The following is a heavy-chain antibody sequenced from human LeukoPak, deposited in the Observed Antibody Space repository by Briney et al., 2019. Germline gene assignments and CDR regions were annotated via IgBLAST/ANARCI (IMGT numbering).Heavy chain of an antibody. Sequence: GGSLRLSCAASGFTLSSYSMNWVRQAPGKGLEWVAVISYDGSNKYYADSVKGRFTISRDNSKNTLYLQMNSLRAEDTAVYYCAEGIVGASHLDYWGQGTLVTVSS. D-gene: IGHD1-26*01. CDR1: GFTLSSYS. V-gene: IGHV3-30*03. CDR2: ISYDGSNK. J-gene: IGHJ4*02. CDR3: AEGIVGASHLDY.